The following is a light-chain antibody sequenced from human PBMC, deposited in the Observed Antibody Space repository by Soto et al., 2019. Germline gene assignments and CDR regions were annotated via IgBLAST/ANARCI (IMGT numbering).Light chain of an antibody. Sequence: EIVLTQSPATLSLSPGARATLSCRASQSVSSYLAWYQQKPSQAPKLLIYDTSNRATGIPARFSGSGSGTDFTLTISSLEPEDFAVYYCQQRSNWPPIFTFGPGTKVDIK. CDR1: QSVSSY. CDR3: QQRSNWPPIFT. CDR2: DTS. V-gene: IGKV3-11*01. J-gene: IGKJ3*01.